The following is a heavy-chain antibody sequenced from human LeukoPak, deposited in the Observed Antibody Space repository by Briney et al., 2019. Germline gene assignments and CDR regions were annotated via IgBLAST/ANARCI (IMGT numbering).Heavy chain of an antibody. V-gene: IGHV1-18*01. CDR1: GYTFTSYG. CDR3: ARAVQDIVLMVYAHGDY. CDR2: ISAYNGNT. J-gene: IGHJ4*02. Sequence: ASVKVSCKASGYTFTSYGISWVRQAPGQGLEWMGWISAYNGNTNYAQKLQGRVTMTTDTSTSTAYMELRSLRSDDTAVYYCARAVQDIVLMVYAHGDYWGQGTLVTVSS. D-gene: IGHD2-8*01.